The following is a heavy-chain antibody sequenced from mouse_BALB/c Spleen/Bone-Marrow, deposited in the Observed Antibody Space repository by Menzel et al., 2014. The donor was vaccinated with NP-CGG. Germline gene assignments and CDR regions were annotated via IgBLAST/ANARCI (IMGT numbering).Heavy chain of an antibody. CDR2: IWAGGST. CDR1: GFSLTSYG. J-gene: IGHJ4*01. CDR3: ARRLRTGGYYAMDY. Sequence: VQRAESGPGLVAPSQSLSITCTVSGFSLTSYGVHWVRQPPGKGLEWLGVIWAGGSTNYNSALMSRLSISKDNSKSQVFLKMNSLQTEDTAMYYCARRLRTGGYYAMDYWGQGTSVTVSS. V-gene: IGHV2-9*02. D-gene: IGHD1-2*01.